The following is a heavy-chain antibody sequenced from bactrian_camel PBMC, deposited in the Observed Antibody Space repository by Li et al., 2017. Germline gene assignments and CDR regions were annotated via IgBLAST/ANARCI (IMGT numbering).Heavy chain of an antibody. J-gene: IGHJ6*01. D-gene: IGHD3*01. CDR1: GDTYGRYC. CDR3: AASPEVTDIQALGVLLGLTTKQGEWPDFDY. V-gene: IGHV3S55*01. Sequence: QVQLVESGGGSVQAGGSLRLSCAASGDTYGRYCMGWYRQAPGKEREQIASIDAVGTTHYSDSVKGRFTVSKDAAKDTVYLQLNSLKPEDTAMYYCAASPEVTDIQALGVLLGLTTKQGEWPDFDYWGQGTQVTVS. CDR2: IDAVGTT.